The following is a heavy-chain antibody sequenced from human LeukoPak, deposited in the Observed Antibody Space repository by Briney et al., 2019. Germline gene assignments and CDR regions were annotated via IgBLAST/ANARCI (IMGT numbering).Heavy chain of an antibody. Sequence: GGSLRLSRAASGFTFSSYGMHWVRQAPGKGLEWVAVIWSDSVKGRFTISRDNSKNTLYLQMNSLRAEDTAVYYCARSPGIAAAGTGPEDYWGQGTLVTVSS. J-gene: IGHJ4*02. CDR3: ARSPGIAAAGTGPEDY. V-gene: IGHV3-33*01. CDR1: GFTFSSYG. D-gene: IGHD6-13*01. CDR2: IW.